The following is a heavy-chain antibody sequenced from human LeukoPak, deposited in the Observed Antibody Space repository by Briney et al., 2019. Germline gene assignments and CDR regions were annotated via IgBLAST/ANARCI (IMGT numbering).Heavy chain of an antibody. V-gene: IGHV1-18*01. CDR3: AREGGRYCSGGSCYSSNGWYGGLNY. D-gene: IGHD2-15*01. J-gene: IGHJ4*02. CDR1: GYTFTSYG. Sequence: ASVKVSCTASGYTFTSYGISWVRQAPGQGLEWMGWISTYNGHTNYARKVQGRVTMTTDTSTSTAYMELRSLRSDDTAVYFCAREGGRYCSGGSCYSSNGWYGGLNYWGQGTLVTVSS. CDR2: ISTYNGHT.